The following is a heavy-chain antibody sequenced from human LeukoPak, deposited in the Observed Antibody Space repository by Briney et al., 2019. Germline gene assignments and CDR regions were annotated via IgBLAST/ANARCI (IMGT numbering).Heavy chain of an antibody. Sequence: PGGSLRLSCTASGFTFGDYAMSWIRQAPGKGLECVGFIRSKAYGETADYAASVKGRFTISRDDSKAIAYLQMNSLKTEDTAVYHCTRDRGAYNLYDYWGQGTLVTVSS. CDR3: TRDRGAYNLYDY. D-gene: IGHD1-1*01. J-gene: IGHJ4*02. CDR2: IRSKAYGETA. CDR1: GFTFGDYA. V-gene: IGHV3-49*03.